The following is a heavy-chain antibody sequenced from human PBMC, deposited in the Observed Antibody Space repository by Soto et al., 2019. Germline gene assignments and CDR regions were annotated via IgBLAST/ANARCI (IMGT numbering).Heavy chain of an antibody. V-gene: IGHV4-59*08. CDR2: IYYSGST. CDR3: ARHREFFFLAEDGIRDVRSVSAFLLNRSSDL. Sequence: KGLEWIGYIYYSGSTHYNPSLKSRVTITVDRSRNQFSLKLRSVTAADTAVYYCARHREFFFLAEDGIRDVRSVSAFLLNRSSDL. J-gene: IGHJ2*01. D-gene: IGHD3-10*02.